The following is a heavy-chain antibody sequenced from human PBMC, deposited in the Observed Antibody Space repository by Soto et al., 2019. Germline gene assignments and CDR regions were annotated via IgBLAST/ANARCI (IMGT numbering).Heavy chain of an antibody. V-gene: IGHV1-3*01. CDR2: INAGNGNT. D-gene: IGHD6-13*01. CDR1: GYTLTSYA. CDR3: ASVDPYSSSWYGGGLDY. J-gene: IGHJ4*02. Sequence: QVQLVQSGAEVKKPGASVKVSCKASGYTLTSYAMHWVRQAPGQRLEWMGWINAGNGNTKYSQKFQGRVTITRDTSASTAYMELSSLRSEDTAMYYCASVDPYSSSWYGGGLDYWGQGTLVTVSS.